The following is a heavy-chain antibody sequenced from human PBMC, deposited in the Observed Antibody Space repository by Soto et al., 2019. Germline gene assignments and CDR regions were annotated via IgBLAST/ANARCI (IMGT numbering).Heavy chain of an antibody. V-gene: IGHV3-30-3*01. CDR3: ARPRNYYYYYGMDV. CDR1: GFSFSSYA. CDR2: ISYDGSNK. D-gene: IGHD4-4*01. Sequence: SLRLSCAASGFSFSSYAMHWVRQAPGKGLEWVAVISYDGSNKYYADSVKGRFTISRDNSKNTLYLQMNSLRAEDTAVYYCARPRNYYYYYGMDVWGQGTPITVAS. J-gene: IGHJ6*02.